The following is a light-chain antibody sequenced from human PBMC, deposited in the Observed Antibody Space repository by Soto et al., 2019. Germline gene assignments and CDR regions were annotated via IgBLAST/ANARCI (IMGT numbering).Light chain of an antibody. CDR1: QAVNTR. Sequence: EILLTQSPSTLSSFPGDRVTLSCGARQAVNTRLAWYQHKPGQAPRLLIYLASNRAAGVPARFSGSGSGTDFTLTISDVEPEDFEVYYCHQRQSWPRTFGQGTKVDIK. V-gene: IGKV3-11*01. CDR3: HQRQSWPRT. CDR2: LAS. J-gene: IGKJ1*01.